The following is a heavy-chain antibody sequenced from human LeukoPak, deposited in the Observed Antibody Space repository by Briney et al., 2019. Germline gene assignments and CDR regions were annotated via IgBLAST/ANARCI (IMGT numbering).Heavy chain of an antibody. CDR3: SLLAVASPQDY. V-gene: IGHV3-48*03. Sequence: GGALRLSCAASGFTFSTYEMHWVRQAPGKGLEWVSDISSSGSTMYYADSVKGRFTTSRDNAKNLLYLQMHSLRAEDTAVYYCSLLAVASPQDYWGQGTLVTVSS. CDR1: GFTFSTYE. J-gene: IGHJ4*02. CDR2: ISSSGSTM. D-gene: IGHD6-19*01.